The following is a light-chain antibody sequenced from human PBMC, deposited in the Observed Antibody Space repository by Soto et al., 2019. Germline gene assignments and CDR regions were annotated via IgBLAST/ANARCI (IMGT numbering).Light chain of an antibody. V-gene: IGKV1-5*03. CDR3: QQYNSYPRT. CDR1: QSISNW. J-gene: IGKJ1*01. Sequence: DIQMTQSPSTLSASVGDRVTITCRASQSISNWLAWYQQKPGEAPRLLIYKASNLESGFPSRFSGSGSGTEFTLTISSLQPDDFATYYCQQYNSYPRTFGQGTKVEIK. CDR2: KAS.